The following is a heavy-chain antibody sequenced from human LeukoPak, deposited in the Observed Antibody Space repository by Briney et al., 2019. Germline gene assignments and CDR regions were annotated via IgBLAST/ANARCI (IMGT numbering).Heavy chain of an antibody. J-gene: IGHJ6*03. CDR3: ARGCVGQWLVPEPGSYYYYYMDV. CDR1: GGSFSGYY. V-gene: IGHV4-34*01. CDR2: INHSGST. Sequence: SETLSLTCAVYGGSFSGYYWSWIRQPPGKGLEWIGEINHSGSTNYNPSLKSRVTISVDTSKNQFSLKLSSVTAADTAVYYCARGCVGQWLVPEPGSYYYYYMDVWGKGTTVTVSS. D-gene: IGHD6-19*01.